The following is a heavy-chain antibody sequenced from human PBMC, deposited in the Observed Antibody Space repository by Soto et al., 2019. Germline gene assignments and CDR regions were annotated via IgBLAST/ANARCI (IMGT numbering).Heavy chain of an antibody. D-gene: IGHD3-22*01. CDR3: ARVHYYYDSSGYRFDP. V-gene: IGHV4-30-4*01. CDR1: GGSISSGDYY. J-gene: IGHJ5*02. CDR2: IYYSGST. Sequence: SETLSLTCTVSGGSISSGDYYWSWIRQPPGKGLEWIGYIYYSGSTYYNPSLKSRVTISVDTSKNQFSLKLSSVTAADTAVYYCARVHYYYDSSGYRFDPWGQGTLVTVSS.